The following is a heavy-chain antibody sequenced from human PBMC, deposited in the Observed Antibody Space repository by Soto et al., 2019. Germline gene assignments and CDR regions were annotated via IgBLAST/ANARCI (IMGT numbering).Heavy chain of an antibody. CDR3: ARDSGDRMFDY. V-gene: IGHV3-30-3*01. D-gene: IGHD4-17*01. CDR2: ISYDGSNK. CDR1: GFTFSSYA. J-gene: IGHJ4*02. Sequence: QVQLVESGGGVVQPGRSLRLSCAASGFTFSSYAMHWVRQAPGKGLEWVAVISYDGSNKYYADSVKGRFTISRDNSKNTLYLQMNSLRAEDTAVYYCARDSGDRMFDYWGQGTLVTVSS.